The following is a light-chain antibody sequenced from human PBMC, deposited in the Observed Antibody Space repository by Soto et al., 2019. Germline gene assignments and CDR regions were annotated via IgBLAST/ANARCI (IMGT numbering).Light chain of an antibody. CDR2: DVS. J-gene: IGLJ1*01. CDR1: SSDVGGYNS. V-gene: IGLV2-14*03. CDR3: NSYTSGYYV. Sequence: QSVVTQPASVSGSPGQSITISCTGTSSDVGGYNSVSWYQLHPGKAPKLMIYDVSNRPSGVSNRFSGSKSGNTASLTISGLQAEDEADYYCNSYTSGYYVFGTGTKVTVL.